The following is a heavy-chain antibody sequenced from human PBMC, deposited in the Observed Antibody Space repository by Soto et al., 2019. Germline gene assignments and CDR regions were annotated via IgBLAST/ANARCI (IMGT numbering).Heavy chain of an antibody. CDR2: IKQDGSEK. J-gene: IGHJ6*02. D-gene: IGHD3-22*01. CDR1: GFTLSSYW. CDR3: ARDGGGYYENYYYYGMDV. V-gene: IGHV3-7*01. Sequence: PGGSLRLSCAASGFTLSSYWMSWVRQAPGKGLEWVANIKQDGSEKYYVDSVKGRFTIPRDNAKNSLYLQMNSLRAEDTAVYYCARDGGGYYENYYYYGMDVWGQGTTVTVSS.